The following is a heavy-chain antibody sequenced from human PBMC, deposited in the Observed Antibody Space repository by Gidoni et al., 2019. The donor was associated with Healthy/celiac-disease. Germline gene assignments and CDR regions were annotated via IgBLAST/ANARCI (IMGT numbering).Heavy chain of an antibody. CDR1: GLTFGTFR. D-gene: IGHD3-22*01. V-gene: IGHV3-30-3*01. J-gene: IGHJ4*02. CDR2: RSYDGSNK. CDR3: ARAPGAYYDSSGYYCDY. Sequence: QVQLVESGGGVVQHGRYLRLACAPSGLTFGTFRMHWVRPAPGKGLEWVAVRSYDGSNKYYADSVKGRFTISRDNSKNTLYLQMNSLRAEDTAVYYCARAPGAYYDSSGYYCDYWGQGTLVTVSS.